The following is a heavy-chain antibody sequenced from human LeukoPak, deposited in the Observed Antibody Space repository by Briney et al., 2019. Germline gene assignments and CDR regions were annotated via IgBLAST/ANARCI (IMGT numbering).Heavy chain of an antibody. V-gene: IGHV1-2*02. J-gene: IGHJ5*02. Sequence: ASVKVSCKASGYTFTNYGLNWVRQAPGQGLEWMGWINPNSGGTNYAQKFQGRVTMTRDTSISTAYMELSRLRSDDTAVYYCARSMAARAYNWFDPWGQGTLVTVSS. D-gene: IGHD6-6*01. CDR2: INPNSGGT. CDR1: GYTFTNYG. CDR3: ARSMAARAYNWFDP.